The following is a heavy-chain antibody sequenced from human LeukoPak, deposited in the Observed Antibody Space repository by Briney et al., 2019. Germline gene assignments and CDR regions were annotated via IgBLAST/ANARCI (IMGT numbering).Heavy chain of an antibody. J-gene: IGHJ1*01. Sequence: PSETLSLTCAVYGGSFSGYYWSWIRQLPGKGLEWIGEINHSGSTNCNPSLKSRVTISVDTSKNQFSLKLSSVTAADTAVYYCARRYCSSTSCYTPRGYFQHWGQGTLVTVSS. CDR3: ARRYCSSTSCYTPRGYFQH. CDR2: INHSGST. V-gene: IGHV4-34*01. CDR1: GGSFSGYY. D-gene: IGHD2-2*02.